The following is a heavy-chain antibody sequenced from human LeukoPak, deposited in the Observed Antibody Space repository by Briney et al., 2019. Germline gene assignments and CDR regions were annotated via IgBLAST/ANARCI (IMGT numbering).Heavy chain of an antibody. CDR2: ISYDGSNK. Sequence: PGGSLRLSCAASGFTFSSYAVHWVRQAPGKGLEWVAVISYDGSNKYYADSVKGRFTLSRDNSKNTLYLQMDSLRSDDTALYYCARAQIPGRCSGGNCYSGYWGQGTTVTVSS. J-gene: IGHJ6*02. V-gene: IGHV3-30-3*01. CDR3: ARAQIPGRCSGGNCYSGY. CDR1: GFTFSSYA. D-gene: IGHD2-15*01.